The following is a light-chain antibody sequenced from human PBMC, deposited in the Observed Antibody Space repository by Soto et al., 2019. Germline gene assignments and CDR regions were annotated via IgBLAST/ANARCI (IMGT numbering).Light chain of an antibody. Sequence: EIVMTQSPATLSVSPVERATLSCRASQSVSSNLAWYQHKPGQAPRLLIYEASTRATGVPARFSGSGSETEFTLSISSLQSEDFAVYYCQQYNKWPPITFGQGTRLEIK. V-gene: IGKV3-15*01. CDR1: QSVSSN. CDR3: QQYNKWPPIT. CDR2: EAS. J-gene: IGKJ5*01.